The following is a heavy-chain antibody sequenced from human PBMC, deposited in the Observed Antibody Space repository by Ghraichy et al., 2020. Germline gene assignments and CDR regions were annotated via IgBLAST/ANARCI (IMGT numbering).Heavy chain of an antibody. CDR1: GFTFSSYS. CDR3: ARGGREGGY. D-gene: IGHD1-26*01. V-gene: IGHV3-21*01. Sequence: GESLNISCAASGFTFSSYSMNWVRQAPGKGLEWVSSISSSSSYIYYADSVKGRFTISRDNAKNSLYLQMNSLRAEDTAGYYCARGGREGGYWGQGTLVTVSS. J-gene: IGHJ4*02. CDR2: ISSSSSYI.